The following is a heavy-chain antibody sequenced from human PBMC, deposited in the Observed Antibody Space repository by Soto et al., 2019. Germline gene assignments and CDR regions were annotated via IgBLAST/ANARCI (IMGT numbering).Heavy chain of an antibody. CDR2: ITWNSATI. J-gene: IGHJ6*02. CDR3: AKDRWARDSIDV. Sequence: GGSLTLSCAASGFTCDDYCMHWVRQGPGKGLEWGSGITWNSATIGYAASVKGRFTISRDNAKNSLYLQISSLTTEDTAVYYCAKDRWARDSIDVWGQATTVTVS. V-gene: IGHV3-9*01. CDR1: GFTCDDYC.